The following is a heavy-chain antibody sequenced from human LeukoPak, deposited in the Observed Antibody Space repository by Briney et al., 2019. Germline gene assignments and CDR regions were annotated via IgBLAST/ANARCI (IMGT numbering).Heavy chain of an antibody. D-gene: IGHD1-7*01. J-gene: IGHJ6*02. CDR2: ISAYNGNT. CDR3: ARENSAHYYYYGMDV. Sequence: GASVKVSCKASGYTFTSYGISWVRQAPGQGLEWMGWISAYNGNTNYAQKLQGRVTMTTDTSTSTAYMELRSLRSDDTAVYYCARENSAHYYYYGMDVWGQGTTVTVSS. V-gene: IGHV1-18*01. CDR1: GYTFTSYG.